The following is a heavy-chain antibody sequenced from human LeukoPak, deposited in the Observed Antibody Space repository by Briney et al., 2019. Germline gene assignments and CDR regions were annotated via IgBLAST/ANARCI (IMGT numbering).Heavy chain of an antibody. J-gene: IGHJ4*02. Sequence: GGSLRLSCAASGFAFTSCAMSWGRQAPGKGLEWVSAISGSGGSTYYADSVKGRFTISRDNSKNTPYLQMNSLRADDTAVYYCAKDPYSGSYYDYWGRGTLVTVSS. CDR2: ISGSGGST. CDR1: GFAFTSCA. D-gene: IGHD1-26*01. V-gene: IGHV3-23*01. CDR3: AKDPYSGSYYDY.